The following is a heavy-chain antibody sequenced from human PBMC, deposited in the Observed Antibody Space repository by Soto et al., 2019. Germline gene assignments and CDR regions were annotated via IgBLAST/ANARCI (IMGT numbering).Heavy chain of an antibody. Sequence: QVQLVQSGAEVKKPGASVRVSYKASGYTFRNFGYSWLRQAPGQRPEWMGWIAAYNGDTNFAPSLRGRLTMTTDTSTTTVYMELNSLTSDDTAVYYCARDRGTYFGYWGQGTLVTVSS. CDR1: GYTFRNFG. CDR2: IAAYNGDT. CDR3: ARDRGTYFGY. J-gene: IGHJ4*02. V-gene: IGHV1-18*01.